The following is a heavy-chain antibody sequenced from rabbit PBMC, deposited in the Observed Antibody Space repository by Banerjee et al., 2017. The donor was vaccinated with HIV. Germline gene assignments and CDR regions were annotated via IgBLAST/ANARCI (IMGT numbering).Heavy chain of an antibody. D-gene: IGHD3-3*01. CDR2: IGAGSSGTT. CDR3: ARDHVGSEGTTFKL. J-gene: IGHJ4*01. CDR1: GIDFSSNA. Sequence: QEQLVESGGGLVKPGGTLTLTCKASGIDFSSNAMCWVRQAPGKGLEWIACIGAGSSGTTYYASWAKGRSTIDKTASTTVTLQMTSLTAAETATYFCARDHVGSEGTTFKLWGPGTRGTVS. V-gene: IGHV1S45*01.